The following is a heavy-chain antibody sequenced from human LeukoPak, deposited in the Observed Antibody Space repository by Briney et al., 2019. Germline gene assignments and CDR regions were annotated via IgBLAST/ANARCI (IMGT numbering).Heavy chain of an antibody. J-gene: IGHJ4*02. Sequence: ASVKVSCKASGYTFTCYYMHWVRQAPGQGLEWMGRINPNSGGTNYAQKFQGRVTMTRDTSISTAYMELSRLRSDDTAVYYCARAIYCSSTSCYLFDYWGQGTLVTVSS. CDR2: INPNSGGT. V-gene: IGHV1-2*06. CDR1: GYTFTCYY. D-gene: IGHD2-2*01. CDR3: ARAIYCSSTSCYLFDY.